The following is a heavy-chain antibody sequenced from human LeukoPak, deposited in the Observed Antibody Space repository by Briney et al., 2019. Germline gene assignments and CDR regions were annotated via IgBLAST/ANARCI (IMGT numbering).Heavy chain of an antibody. CDR1: GXSITSGSYY. CDR2: IYYSGST. CDR3: AREREYYFDY. D-gene: IGHD2/OR15-2a*01. J-gene: IGHJ4*02. Sequence: PSETLSLTCTVSGXSITSGSYYWGWIRQPPGKGLEWIGSIYYSGSTYNNPSLKSRVTISVDTSKNQFSLKLDSVTAADTAVYYCAREREYYFDYWGQGALVTVSS. V-gene: IGHV4-39*02.